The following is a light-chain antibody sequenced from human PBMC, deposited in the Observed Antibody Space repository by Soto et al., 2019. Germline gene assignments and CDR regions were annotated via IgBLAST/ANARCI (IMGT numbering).Light chain of an antibody. CDR2: EVT. CDR3: ISSVGLYV. V-gene: IGLV2-23*02. Sequence: QSVLNQPASVSAYTGQSATISCSATSSDVENYKLVSWYQQHPGKAPKLIIYEVTKRPSGVSNRFSGSKSANADSLTISGFQLEDEAEYYGISSVGLYVFRTGSKVT. CDR1: SSDVENYKL. J-gene: IGLJ1*01.